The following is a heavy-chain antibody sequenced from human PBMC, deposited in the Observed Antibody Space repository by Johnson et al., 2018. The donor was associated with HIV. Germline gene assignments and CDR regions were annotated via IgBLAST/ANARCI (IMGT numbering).Heavy chain of an antibody. Sequence: QVQLVESGGGVVQPGRSLRLSCAASGFTFSNYAMDWVRQAPGKGLEWVAVISYDGSNKYYADSVKGRFTISRDNSKNTLYLQMNSLRAEDTAVYYCAKDLGESENKEWATDYYDFSFGSPGQDPRAVVGAFDIWGQGTMVTVSS. CDR2: ISYDGSNK. D-gene: IGHD3-3*01. J-gene: IGHJ3*02. CDR1: GFTFSNYA. CDR3: AKDLGESENKEWATDYYDFSFGSPGQDPRAVVGAFDI. V-gene: IGHV3-30*18.